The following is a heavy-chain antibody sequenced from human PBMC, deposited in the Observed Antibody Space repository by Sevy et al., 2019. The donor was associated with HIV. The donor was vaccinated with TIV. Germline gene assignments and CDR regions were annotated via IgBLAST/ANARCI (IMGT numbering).Heavy chain of an antibody. CDR2: IWYDGSNK. D-gene: IGHD3-22*01. V-gene: IGHV3-33*01. CDR1: GFTFSSYG. J-gene: IGHJ4*02. CDR3: ARDRAGYYYDSSGYPDY. Sequence: GGSLRLSCAASGFTFSSYGMHWVRQAPGKGLEWVAVIWYDGSNKYYADSVKGRFTISRDNSKNTLYLQMNSLRAEDTAVYYGARDRAGYYYDSSGYPDYWGQGTLVTVSS.